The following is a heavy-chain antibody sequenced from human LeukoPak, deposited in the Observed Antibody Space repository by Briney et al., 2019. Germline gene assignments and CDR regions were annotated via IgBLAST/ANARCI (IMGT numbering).Heavy chain of an antibody. V-gene: IGHV4-59*01. D-gene: IGHD1-1*01. Sequence: SETLSLTCTVSGGSISSYYWSWIRQPPGKGLESIGYIYYSGSTNYNPSLKSRVTISVDTSKNQFSLKLSSVTAADTAVYYCARLTRSYYYMDVWGKGTAVTVSS. CDR3: ARLTRSYYYMDV. CDR2: IYYSGST. J-gene: IGHJ6*03. CDR1: GGSISSYY.